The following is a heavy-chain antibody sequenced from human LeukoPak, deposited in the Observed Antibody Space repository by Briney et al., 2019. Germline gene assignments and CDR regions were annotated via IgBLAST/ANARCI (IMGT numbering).Heavy chain of an antibody. CDR1: GYTFTGYY. CDR3: ARDRTRYYYYSYMDV. D-gene: IGHD1-14*01. V-gene: IGHV1-2*02. CDR2: INPNSGDT. J-gene: IGHJ6*03. Sequence: ASVKVSCKTSGYTFTGYYIHWVRQAPGQGLEWMGWINPNSGDTNYAQKFQGRVTMTRDTSISTAYMELSRLRSDDTAVYYCARDRTRYYYYSYMDVWGKGTAVTISS.